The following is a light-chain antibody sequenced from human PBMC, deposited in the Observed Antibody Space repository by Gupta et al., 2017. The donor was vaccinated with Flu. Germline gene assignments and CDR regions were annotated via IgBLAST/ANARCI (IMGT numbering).Light chain of an antibody. J-gene: IGLJ3*02. CDR3: QSADSSGTYRGV. Sequence: SSELTQPPSVSVSPGPMARITCSGDALPKQYAYWYQQKPGQAPVLVIYKDSERPSGIPERFSGSSSGTTGTLTISGVQAEDEADYYCQSADSSGTYRGVFGGGTKLTVL. V-gene: IGLV3-25*03. CDR2: KDS. CDR1: ALPKQY.